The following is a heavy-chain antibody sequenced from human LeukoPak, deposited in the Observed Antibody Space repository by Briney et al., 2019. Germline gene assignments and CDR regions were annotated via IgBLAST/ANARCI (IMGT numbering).Heavy chain of an antibody. CDR1: GGSFSGYY. CDR2: INHSGST. V-gene: IGHV4-34*01. J-gene: IGHJ6*03. Sequence: SKTLSLTCAVYGGSFSGYYWSWIRQPPGKGLEWIGEINHSGSTNYNPSLKSRVTISVHTSKNQFSLKLSSVTAADTAVYYCARLTKNDSGSYRFGKKKRGYMDVWGKGTTVTISS. D-gene: IGHD3-10*01. CDR3: ARLTKNDSGSYRFGKKKRGYMDV.